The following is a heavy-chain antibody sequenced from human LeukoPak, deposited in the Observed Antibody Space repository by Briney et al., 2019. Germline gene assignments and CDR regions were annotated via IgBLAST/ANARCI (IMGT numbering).Heavy chain of an antibody. CDR1: GFTFSNYW. V-gene: IGHV3-49*03. CDR3: SREVRYFDWFQADY. J-gene: IGHJ4*02. D-gene: IGHD3-9*01. CDR2: IRNKAYGGTA. Sequence: GGSLRLSCAASGFTFSNYWMIWFRQAPGKGLEWVGFIRNKAYGGTAEYAASVKGRFTISRDDSESIAYLQMDSLKTEDTAVYYCSREVRYFDWFQADYWGQGTLVTVSS.